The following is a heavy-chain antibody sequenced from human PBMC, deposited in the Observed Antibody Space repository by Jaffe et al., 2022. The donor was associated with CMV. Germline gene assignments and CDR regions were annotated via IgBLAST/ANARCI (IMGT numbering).Heavy chain of an antibody. Sequence: QVQLVESGGGVVQPGRSLRLSCAASGFTFSSYGMHWVRQAPGKGLEWVAVIWYDGSNKYYADSVKGRFTISRDNSKNTLYLQMNSLRAEDTAVYYCARDGGSGSYYLFDYWGQGTLVTVSS. CDR1: GFTFSSYG. D-gene: IGHD3-10*01. CDR3: ARDGGSGSYYLFDY. CDR2: IWYDGSNK. V-gene: IGHV3-33*01. J-gene: IGHJ4*02.